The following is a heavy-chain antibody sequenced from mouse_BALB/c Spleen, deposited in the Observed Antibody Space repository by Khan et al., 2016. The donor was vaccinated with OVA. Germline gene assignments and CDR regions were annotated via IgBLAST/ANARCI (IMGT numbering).Heavy chain of an antibody. D-gene: IGHD1-1*01. CDR2: ITSGSGST. CDR3: ARRGVVYVWFTY. Sequence: EVELVESGGGLVQPGGSLKLSCATSGFTFSDFYMCWVRQTPEKRLEWVAYITSGSGSTYYPDTIKGRFTISRDNANSTLSLQMSRLKSEDTAIYYCARRGVVYVWFTYVGQGTLVTVSA. V-gene: IGHV5-12*02. J-gene: IGHJ3*01. CDR1: GFTFSDFY.